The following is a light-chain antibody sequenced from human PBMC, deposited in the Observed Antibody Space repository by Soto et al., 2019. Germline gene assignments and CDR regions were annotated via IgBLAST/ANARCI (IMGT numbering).Light chain of an antibody. J-gene: IGKJ1*01. CDR3: QQYSNWPPWT. Sequence: EIVLTQSPAILSLSPGERANLSCRASQSVSSFLAWYQQRPGQAPRLLIYDASNRATGIPAKFSGSGSGTDFTLTISTLQSEDFAVYSCQQYSNWPPWTFGQGTKVDIK. CDR2: DAS. CDR1: QSVSSF. V-gene: IGKV3-11*01.